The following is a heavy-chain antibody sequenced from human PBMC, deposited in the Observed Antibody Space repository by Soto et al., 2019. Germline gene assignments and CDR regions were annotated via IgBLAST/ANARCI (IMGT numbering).Heavy chain of an antibody. Sequence: SETLSLTCAVYGGSFSGYYWSWIRPPPGKGLEWIGEINHSGSTNYNPSLKSRVTISVDTSKNQFSLKLSSVTAADTAVYYCARGVSSGWYDYYYGMDVWGQGTTVT. D-gene: IGHD6-19*01. CDR3: ARGVSSGWYDYYYGMDV. CDR2: INHSGST. V-gene: IGHV4-34*01. CDR1: GGSFSGYY. J-gene: IGHJ6*02.